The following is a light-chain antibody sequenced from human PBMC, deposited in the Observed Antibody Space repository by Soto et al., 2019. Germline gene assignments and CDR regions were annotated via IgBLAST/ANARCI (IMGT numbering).Light chain of an antibody. V-gene: IGKV3-20*01. CDR1: QSVSSSY. Sequence: EIVLTQSPGTLTLSPGERATLSCRASQSVSSSYFAWYQQRPGQAPRLLIYGASSRATGIPDRFSGSGSGTDFTLTISRLEPEDFAVYYCQQHNNWPLTFGGGTKVEIK. CDR3: QQHNNWPLT. J-gene: IGKJ4*01. CDR2: GAS.